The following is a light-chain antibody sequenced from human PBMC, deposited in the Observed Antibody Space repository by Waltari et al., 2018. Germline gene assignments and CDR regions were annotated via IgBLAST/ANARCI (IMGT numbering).Light chain of an antibody. CDR1: SSTIGAGYD. CDR2: GSS. J-gene: IGLJ2*01. Sequence: QSVLTQPPSVSGAPGQRVTISCHGSSSTIGAGYDVHWYPQLPGTAPKLLIYGSSNRPSGVPDRFSGSKSGTSASLAIAGLQAEDEADYYCQSYDSSLEVFGGGTKLTVL. V-gene: IGLV1-40*01. CDR3: QSYDSSLEV.